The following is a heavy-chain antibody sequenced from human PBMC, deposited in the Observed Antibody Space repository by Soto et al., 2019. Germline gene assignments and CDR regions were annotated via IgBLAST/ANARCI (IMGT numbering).Heavy chain of an antibody. V-gene: IGHV1-69*01. J-gene: IGHJ6*02. CDR1: GGTFSSYA. CDR3: ARAKYDSSGYYSYGMDV. Sequence: QVQLVQSGAEVKKPGSSVKVSCKASGGTFSSYAISWVRQAPGQGLEWMGGLIPIFGTANYAQKFQGRVTITADESTSTACMEQSSLRSEDTAVYYCARAKYDSSGYYSYGMDVWGQGTTVTVSS. D-gene: IGHD3-22*01. CDR2: LIPIFGTA.